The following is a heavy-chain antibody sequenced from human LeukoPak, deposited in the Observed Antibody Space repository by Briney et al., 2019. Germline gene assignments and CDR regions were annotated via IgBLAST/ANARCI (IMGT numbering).Heavy chain of an antibody. D-gene: IGHD3-9*01. J-gene: IGHJ5*02. V-gene: IGHV3-74*01. CDR2: INSEGSTI. CDR3: ARGYYDILPGYYP. Sequence: GGSLRLSCAASGFTFSSYWMHGVRQAPGKGGVWVSRINSEGSTIIYADSVKGRFTISRDNAKNTLYLQMNSLRAEDTAVYYCARGYYDILPGYYPWGQGTLVTVSS. CDR1: GFTFSSYW.